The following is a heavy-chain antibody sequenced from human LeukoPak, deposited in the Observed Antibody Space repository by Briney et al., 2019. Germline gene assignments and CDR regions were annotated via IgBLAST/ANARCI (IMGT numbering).Heavy chain of an antibody. CDR1: GYTFTDYY. J-gene: IGHJ4*02. CDR3: ARDLAGTVDY. D-gene: IGHD3-10*01. V-gene: IGHV1-69*04. CDR2: IIPILGIA. Sequence: GASVKVSCKASGYTFTDYYIHWVRQAPGQGLEWMGRIIPILGIANYAQKFQGRVTITADKSTSTAYMELSSLRSEDTAVYYCARDLAGTVDYWGQGTLVTVSS.